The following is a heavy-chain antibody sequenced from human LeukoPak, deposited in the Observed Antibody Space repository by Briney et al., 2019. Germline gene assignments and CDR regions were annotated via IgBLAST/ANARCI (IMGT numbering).Heavy chain of an antibody. CDR2: IYSGGSP. Sequence: PGGSLRLSCAASGFTVSSNYMSWVRQAPGKGLEWVSVIYSGGSPYYADSVKGRFTISRDNSKNTLYLQMNSLRAEDTAVYYCVRDYTVTHGFDYWGQGTLVTVSS. CDR1: GFTVSSNY. V-gene: IGHV3-53*01. D-gene: IGHD4-17*01. J-gene: IGHJ4*02. CDR3: VRDYTVTHGFDY.